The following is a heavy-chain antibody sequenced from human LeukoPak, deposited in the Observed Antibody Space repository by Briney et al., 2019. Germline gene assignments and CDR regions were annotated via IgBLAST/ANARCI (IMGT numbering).Heavy chain of an antibody. CDR3: ATRITIFGVVSRRGEYFQH. Sequence: GGSLRLSCAASGFTVSSNYMSWVRQAPGKGLEWVSVIYSGGSTYYADSVKGRFTISRDNSKNTLYLQMNSLRAEDTAVYYCATRITIFGVVSRRGEYFQHWGQGTLVTVSS. J-gene: IGHJ1*01. D-gene: IGHD3-3*01. CDR2: IYSGGST. CDR1: GFTVSSNY. V-gene: IGHV3-66*04.